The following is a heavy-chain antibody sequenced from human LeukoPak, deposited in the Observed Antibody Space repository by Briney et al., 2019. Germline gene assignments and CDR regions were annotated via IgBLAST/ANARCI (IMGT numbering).Heavy chain of an antibody. V-gene: IGHV3-7*01. CDR1: GFTFSHYY. CDR3: ARDDSDSSGYYYPLY. Sequence: GGSLRLSCAASGFTFSHYYMSWVRQAPGKGLEWVANIKQDGSEQFYLDSVKGRFTISRDNAKNSLYLQMNSLRAEDTAVYYCARDDSDSSGYYYPLYWGQGTLVTVSS. J-gene: IGHJ1*01. D-gene: IGHD3-22*01. CDR2: IKQDGSEQ.